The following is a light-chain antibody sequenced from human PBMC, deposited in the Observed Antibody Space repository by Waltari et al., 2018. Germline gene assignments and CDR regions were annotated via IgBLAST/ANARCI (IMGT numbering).Light chain of an antibody. CDR2: KAN. CDR3: LLYMGSGIWV. Sequence: HTVVTQEPSLSVSPGGTVTLTCALRSGSRSSPHSAGWYQQSPGQTPRTLVYKANIRSSGVPDRFSGSVLGNKAVLIITGAQAEDESTYYCLLYMGSGIWVFGGGTKLTVL. CDR1: SGSRSSPHS. V-gene: IGLV8-61*01. J-gene: IGLJ3*02.